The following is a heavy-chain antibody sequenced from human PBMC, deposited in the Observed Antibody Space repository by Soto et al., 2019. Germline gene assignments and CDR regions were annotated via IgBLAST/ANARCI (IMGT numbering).Heavy chain of an antibody. CDR2: INVYNGNT. CDR3: GRDFFWEGFGESNWPAP. D-gene: IGHD3-10*01. J-gene: IGHJ5*02. V-gene: IGHV1-18*03. CDR1: GYTFTSYG. Sequence: ASVKVSCKASGYTFTSYGISWVRQAPGQGLEWMGWINVYNGNTNYAQKFQGRVTMTTDTSTSTAYMELRSLRSDDMAVYYCGRDFFWEGFGESNWPAPWGQGTLVTVSS.